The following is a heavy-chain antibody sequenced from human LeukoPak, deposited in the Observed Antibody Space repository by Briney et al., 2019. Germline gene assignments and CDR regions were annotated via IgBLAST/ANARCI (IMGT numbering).Heavy chain of an antibody. CDR3: AKDLVAYSSSSWFDY. V-gene: IGHV3-23*01. D-gene: IGHD6-6*01. CDR2: ISGSGGST. J-gene: IGHJ4*02. CDR1: GFTFSSYA. Sequence: GGSLRLSCAASGFTFSSYAMSWVRQAPGKGLEWVSAISGSGGSTYYADSVKGRFTISRDNSKNTLYLQMNSLRAEDTAVYYCAKDLVAYSSSSWFDYWGQGTLVTVSS.